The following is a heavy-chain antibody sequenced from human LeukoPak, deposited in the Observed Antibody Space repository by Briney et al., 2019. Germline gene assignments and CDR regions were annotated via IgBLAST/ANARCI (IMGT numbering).Heavy chain of an antibody. CDR2: ICVYNGDT. CDR3: ARRNNHRFEF. CDR1: GYTLTSYG. V-gene: IGHV1-18*01. J-gene: IGHJ4*02. D-gene: IGHD1/OR15-1a*01. Sequence: GAAVKDSRMASGYTLTSYGITSVRPAPGQGVEWMGWICVYNGDTNYAQNLQGRVTMTTNTSTNTAYMELRSLRSDDRAVYYCARRNNHRFEFWGQGTLVTVSS.